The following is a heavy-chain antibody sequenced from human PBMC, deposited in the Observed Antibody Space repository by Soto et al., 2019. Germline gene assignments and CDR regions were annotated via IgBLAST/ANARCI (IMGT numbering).Heavy chain of an antibody. CDR3: ARMLSWGDHHYDMDV. CDR2: IYYSGST. CDR1: GGSISSYY. J-gene: IGHJ6*03. D-gene: IGHD2-8*01. Sequence: SQTLSLTCTVSGGSISSYYWSWIRQPPGKGLEWIGYIYYSGSTNYNPSLKSRVTISVDTSKNQFSLKLSSVTAADTAVYYCARMLSWGDHHYDMDVSGKETTVTVSS. V-gene: IGHV4-59*01.